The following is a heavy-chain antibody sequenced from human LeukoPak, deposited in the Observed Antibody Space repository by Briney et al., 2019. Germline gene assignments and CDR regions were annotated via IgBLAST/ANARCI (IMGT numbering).Heavy chain of an antibody. V-gene: IGHV4-34*01. CDR1: GGSLSGYY. CDR2: INHSGST. D-gene: IGHD4-23*01. Sequence: SETLSLTCAVYGGSLSGYYWSWIRQPPGKGLEWIGEINHSGSTNYSTSLKSRVTISVDTSKNQISLKLSSVTAADTAVYYCARGQDYGGNSDYWYFDLWGRGTLVTVSS. CDR3: ARGQDYGGNSDYWYFDL. J-gene: IGHJ2*01.